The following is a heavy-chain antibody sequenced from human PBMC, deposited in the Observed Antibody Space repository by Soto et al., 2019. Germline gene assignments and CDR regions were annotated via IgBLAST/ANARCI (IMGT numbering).Heavy chain of an antibody. J-gene: IGHJ3*02. CDR2: ISSSSSYI. CDR3: ARVGGGSYYGAFDI. V-gene: IGHV3-21*01. D-gene: IGHD1-26*01. CDR1: GVTLRIYS. Sequence: LSCAAPGVTLRIYSMNWMRKAPGKGLEWVSSISSSSSYIYYADSVKGRFTISRDNAKNSLYLQMNSLRAEDTAVYYCARVGGGSYYGAFDIWRHGTMVTVSS.